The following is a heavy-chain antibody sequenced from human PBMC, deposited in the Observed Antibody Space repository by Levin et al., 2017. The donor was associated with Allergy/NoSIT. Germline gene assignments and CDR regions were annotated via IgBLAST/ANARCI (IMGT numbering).Heavy chain of an antibody. J-gene: IGHJ4*02. D-gene: IGHD1-26*01. CDR3: TTEGSSKPVGY. Sequence: GESLKISCAASGFTFSNAWMSWVRQAPGKGLEWVGRIKSKTDGGTTDYAAPVKGRFTISRDDSKNTLYLQMNSLKTEDTAVYYCTTEGSSKPVGYWGQGTLVTVSS. CDR1: GFTFSNAW. V-gene: IGHV3-15*01. CDR2: IKSKTDGGTT.